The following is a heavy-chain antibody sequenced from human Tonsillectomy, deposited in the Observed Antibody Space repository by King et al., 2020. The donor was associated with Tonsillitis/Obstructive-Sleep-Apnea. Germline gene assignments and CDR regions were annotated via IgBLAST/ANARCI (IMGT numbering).Heavy chain of an antibody. CDR1: GFSLSNARLG. J-gene: IGHJ4*02. CDR2: ILSNDEK. D-gene: IGHD2-15*01. Sequence: FTLKESGPVLVKPTETLPLTCTVSGFSLSNARLGVSWIRHPPWKALEWLVHILSNDEKSYNTFLKSRLANSKDTPKSQVVLMMTNMDPVDTATYYCARLPHYCSGGSCYFWFDYWGQGALVTVSS. CDR3: ARLPHYCSGGSCYFWFDY. V-gene: IGHV2-26*01.